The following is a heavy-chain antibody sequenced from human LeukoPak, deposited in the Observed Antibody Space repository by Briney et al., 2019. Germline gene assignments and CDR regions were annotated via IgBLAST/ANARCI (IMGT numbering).Heavy chain of an antibody. V-gene: IGHV3-7*05. CDR1: GFTFSTYW. J-gene: IGHJ3*02. Sequence: PGGSLRLSGAAPGFTFSTYWMRWVRQAPGTGLMWVANTNEDGLGKASVHPVKGRFPISRANATNPLYFHMNTLRAQTPPVYYCARGPFDIWGPGTMVTVSS. CDR3: ARGPFDI. CDR2: TNEDGLGK.